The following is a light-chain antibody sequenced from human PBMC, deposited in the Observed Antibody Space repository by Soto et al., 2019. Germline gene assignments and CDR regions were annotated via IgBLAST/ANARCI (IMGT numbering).Light chain of an antibody. CDR3: QSYDSSLSGDV. CDR1: SSNTGAGYD. Sequence: QSVLTQPPSVSGAPGQRVTISCTGSSSNTGAGYDVHWYQQLPGTAPKLVIYGNINRPSGVPDRFFGSKSGTSASLAITGLQAEDEADYYCQSYDSSLSGDVFGPGTKVTVL. CDR2: GNI. J-gene: IGLJ1*01. V-gene: IGLV1-40*01.